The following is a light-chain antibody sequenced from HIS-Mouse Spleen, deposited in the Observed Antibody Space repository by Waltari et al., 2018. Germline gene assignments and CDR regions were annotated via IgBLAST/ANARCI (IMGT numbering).Light chain of an antibody. CDR1: QSVSSN. CDR3: QQYNNWPPWT. Sequence: EIVMTQSPATLSVSPGERATPSCRASQSVSSNFAWYQQKPGQAPRLLIYGASTRATGIPARFSGGGSGTEFTLTISSMQSEDFAVYYCQQYNNWPPWTVGQGTKVEIK. J-gene: IGKJ1*01. V-gene: IGKV3-15*01. CDR2: GAS.